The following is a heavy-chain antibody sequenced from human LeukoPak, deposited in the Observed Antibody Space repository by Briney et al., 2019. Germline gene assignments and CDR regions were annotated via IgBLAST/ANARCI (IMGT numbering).Heavy chain of an antibody. J-gene: IGHJ6*03. V-gene: IGHV4-34*01. CDR3: ARFAPPDYYYMDV. CDR1: GGSFSGYH. D-gene: IGHD3-10*01. Sequence: PSETLSLTCAVYGGSFSGYHWSWIRQTPEMGLEWIGEINHSGSTNYNPSLKSRVTISIDTSKNQFSLKLSSVTAADRAVYYCARFAPPDYYYMDVWGKGTTVIVSS. CDR2: INHSGST.